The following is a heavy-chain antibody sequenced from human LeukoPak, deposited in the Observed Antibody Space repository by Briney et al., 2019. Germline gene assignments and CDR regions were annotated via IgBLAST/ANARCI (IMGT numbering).Heavy chain of an antibody. V-gene: IGHV4-39*01. J-gene: IGHJ4*02. CDR2: IYYSGST. CDR1: GGSISSSSYY. Sequence: SETLSLTCTVSGGSISSSSYYWGWIRQPPGKGLEWIGSIYYSGSTYYNPSLKSRVTISVDTSKNQFSLKLSSVTAADTAVYYSARHKWPHFRDYWGQGTLVTVSS. CDR3: ARHKWPHFRDY. D-gene: IGHD5-12*01.